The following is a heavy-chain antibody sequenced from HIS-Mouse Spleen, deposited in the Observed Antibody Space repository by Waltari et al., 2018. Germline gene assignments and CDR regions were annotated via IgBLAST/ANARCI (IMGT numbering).Heavy chain of an antibody. CDR2: INHSGST. V-gene: IGHV4-34*01. D-gene: IGHD6-6*01. CDR1: GGSFSGYY. CDR3: ARGDWYSSSQTEYFQH. J-gene: IGHJ1*01. Sequence: QVQLQQWGAGLLKPSETLSLTCAVYGGSFSGYYWSWIRQPPGKGLEWNGEINHSGSTNDNPSLKSRVTISVDTSKNQFSLKLSSVTAADTAVYYCARGDWYSSSQTEYFQHWGQGTLVTVSS.